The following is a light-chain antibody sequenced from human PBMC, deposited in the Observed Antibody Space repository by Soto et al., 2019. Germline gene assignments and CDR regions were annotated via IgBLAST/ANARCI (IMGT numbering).Light chain of an antibody. CDR2: DVN. J-gene: IGLJ2*01. Sequence: QSVLTQPPSASGSPGQSVTISCTGTISDIGGYNFISWYQHHPGKAPKLVIYDVNNRPSGISYRFSGSKSGNTASLTISGLQAEDEADYYCASYTRTTTPVFGGGTKVTVL. CDR3: ASYTRTTTPV. CDR1: ISDIGGYNF. V-gene: IGLV2-14*01.